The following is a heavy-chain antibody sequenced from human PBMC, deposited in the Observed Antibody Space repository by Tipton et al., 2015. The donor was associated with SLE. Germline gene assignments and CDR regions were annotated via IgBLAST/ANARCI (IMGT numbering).Heavy chain of an antibody. J-gene: IGHJ5*02. CDR1: GYTFTSYG. CDR3: ARDLRYCTGGVCYTDDNWFDP. V-gene: IGHV1-18*01. D-gene: IGHD2-8*02. Sequence: QSGPEVKKPGASVKVSCKASGYTFTSYGISWVRQAPGQGLEWMGWISAYNGSTNYAQKLQGRATMTTDTSTSTAYMELRSLRSDDTAVYYCARDLRYCTGGVCYTDDNWFDPWGQGTLVTVSS. CDR2: ISAYNGST.